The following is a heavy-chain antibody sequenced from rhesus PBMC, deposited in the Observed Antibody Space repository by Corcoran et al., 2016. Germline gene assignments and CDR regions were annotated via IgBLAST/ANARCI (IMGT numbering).Heavy chain of an antibody. J-gene: IGHJ4*01. CDR1: GGSISGGYG. CDR3: ASRLHYEDDYGYYYTWFDY. V-gene: IGHV4S7*01. D-gene: IGHD3-9*01. CDR2: IYSRSGNT. Sequence: QVQLQESGPGLLKPSETLSLTCAVSGGSISGGYGWGWIRQPPGKGLEWFGSIYSRSGNTYYNPPLKRRVTISTDTSKNQFSLKLSSVTAADTAVYYCASRLHYEDDYGYYYTWFDYWGQGVLVTVSS.